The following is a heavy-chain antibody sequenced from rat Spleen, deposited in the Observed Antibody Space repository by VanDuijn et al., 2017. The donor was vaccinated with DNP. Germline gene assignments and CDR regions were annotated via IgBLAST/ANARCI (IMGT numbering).Heavy chain of an antibody. CDR3: ARHEELFDY. V-gene: IGHV5-31*01. CDR1: GFIFSDHN. Sequence: EVQLVESGGGPVQPGRSLKLSCVASGFIFSDHNMAWVRQAPKKGLEWVASITNTGDRTYYSDSVKGRFSISRDNAKSTLYLQMNSLRAEDTATYYCARHEELFDYWCQGVMVTVSS. J-gene: IGHJ2*01. CDR2: ITNTGDRT.